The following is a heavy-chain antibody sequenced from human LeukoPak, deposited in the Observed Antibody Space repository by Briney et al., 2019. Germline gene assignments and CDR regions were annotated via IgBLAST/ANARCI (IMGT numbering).Heavy chain of an antibody. CDR3: AKCPILRGFDYYFDN. D-gene: IGHD5-12*01. Sequence: GGSLRLSCAASGFSFSTYGMHWVRQTPGKGLEWLAVISLDGSLQFYADSVKGRFIISRDNSKNTLYLQMNGLRPEDTAVYYCAKCPILRGFDYYFDNWGQGTLVTVSS. J-gene: IGHJ4*02. CDR2: ISLDGSLQ. V-gene: IGHV3-30*18. CDR1: GFSFSTYG.